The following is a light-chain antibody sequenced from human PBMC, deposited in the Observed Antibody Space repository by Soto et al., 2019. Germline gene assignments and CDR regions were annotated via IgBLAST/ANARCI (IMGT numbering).Light chain of an antibody. CDR3: QQGYSTLPIT. CDR1: QSISGY. V-gene: IGKV1-39*01. Sequence: DIQMTQSPSSLSASVGDRVTITCRTSQSISGYLNWYRHKPGKAPTLLIYAASTLQSGVPSRFSGSGSGTDFTLTISNLQPEDFATYYCQQGYSTLPITFGQGTRLEIK. J-gene: IGKJ5*01. CDR2: AAS.